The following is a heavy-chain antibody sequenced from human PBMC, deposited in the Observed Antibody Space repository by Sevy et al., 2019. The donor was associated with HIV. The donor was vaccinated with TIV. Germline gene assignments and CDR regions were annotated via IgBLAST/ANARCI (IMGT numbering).Heavy chain of an antibody. CDR1: AFTFSNYA. V-gene: IGHV3-23*01. J-gene: IGHJ6*02. CDR3: AKVRLPDYYDGRAYHDMDV. CDR2: ISGNGGST. Sequence: GGSLRLSCAASAFTFSNYAMSWVRQAPGKGLEWVSAISGNGGSTDYADSVKGRFTISRDTSKDTLYLQMNSLRAEDTAVFYCAKVRLPDYYDGRAYHDMDVWGQGTTVTVSS. D-gene: IGHD3-22*01.